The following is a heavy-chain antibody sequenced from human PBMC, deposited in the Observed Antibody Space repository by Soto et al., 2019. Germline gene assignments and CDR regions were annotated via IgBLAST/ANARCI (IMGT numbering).Heavy chain of an antibody. CDR3: ARGHYDDDFDY. J-gene: IGHJ4*02. Sequence: QVQLQESGPGLVKPSGTLSLTCAVSSDSISSSNWWSWVRQAPGMGLEWIGDIYHSGDTYYNPSLKSRVTVSVDKSKNQFSLKLSSVTAADTAVYYCARGHYDDDFDYWGQGTLVTVSS. D-gene: IGHD3-3*01. CDR1: SDSISSSNW. CDR2: IYHSGDT. V-gene: IGHV4-4*02.